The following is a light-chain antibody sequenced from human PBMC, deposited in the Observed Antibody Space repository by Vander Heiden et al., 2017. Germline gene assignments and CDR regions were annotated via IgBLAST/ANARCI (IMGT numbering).Light chain of an antibody. V-gene: IGKV1-33*01. CDR3: QQYDNPLT. CDR2: PP. J-gene: IGKJ4*01. Sequence: DIQMTQSPSSLSASVGDRVTITCQAPELARHKELQQGRVLEGEVPPPAPQFPSRFSGSGSGTDFTFTISSLQPEDIATYYCQQYDNPLTFGGGTKVELK. CDR1: ELARHK.